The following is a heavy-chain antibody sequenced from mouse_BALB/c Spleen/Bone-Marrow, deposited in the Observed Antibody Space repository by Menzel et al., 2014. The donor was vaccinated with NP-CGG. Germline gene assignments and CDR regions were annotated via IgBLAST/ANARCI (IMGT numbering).Heavy chain of an antibody. CDR1: GYAFSTYW. Sequence: VQLQQSGAELVRPGSSVKISCKASGYAFSTYWMNWVKQRPGQGLEWIGQIYPGDGDTNYNGKFKGTATLTADKSSSTAYMQLSSLTSEDSAVYFCARSGYGSSYDYWGQGTTLTVSS. J-gene: IGHJ2*01. CDR3: ARSGYGSSYDY. V-gene: IGHV1-80*01. D-gene: IGHD1-1*01. CDR2: IYPGDGDT.